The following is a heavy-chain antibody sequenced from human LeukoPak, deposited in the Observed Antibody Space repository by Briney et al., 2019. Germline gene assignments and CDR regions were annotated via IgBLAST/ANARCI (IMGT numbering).Heavy chain of an antibody. D-gene: IGHD5-24*01. Sequence: SVKVSCKASGGTFSSYAISWVRQAPGQGLEWMGGIIPIFGTANYAQKFQGRVTITADESTSTAYMELSSLRSEDTAVYYCARKKMEDGYNTFDYWGQGTLVTASS. CDR2: IIPIFGTA. J-gene: IGHJ4*02. CDR1: GGTFSSYA. V-gene: IGHV1-69*13. CDR3: ARKKMEDGYNTFDY.